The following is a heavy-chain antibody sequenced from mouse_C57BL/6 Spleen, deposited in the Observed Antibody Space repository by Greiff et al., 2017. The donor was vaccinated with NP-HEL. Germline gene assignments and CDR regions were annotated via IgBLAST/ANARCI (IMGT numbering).Heavy chain of an antibody. J-gene: IGHJ1*03. V-gene: IGHV1-80*01. Sequence: VQLQQSGAELVKPGASVKISCKASGYAFSSYWMNWVKQRPGKGLEWIGQIYPGDGDTNYNGKFKGKATLTAEKSSSTAYMQLSSLTSEDSAVYFCARRGDGYWYFDVWGTGTTVTVSS. CDR2: IYPGDGDT. CDR3: ARRGDGYWYFDV. CDR1: GYAFSSYW. D-gene: IGHD2-3*01.